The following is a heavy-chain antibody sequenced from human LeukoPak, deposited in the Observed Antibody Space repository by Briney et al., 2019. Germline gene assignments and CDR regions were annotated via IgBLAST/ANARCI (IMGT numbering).Heavy chain of an antibody. CDR3: ARDSIDVTAGVYYYMDV. J-gene: IGHJ6*03. CDR2: MYYSGST. Sequence: PSQTLSLTCTVSGGSISSGGYYWSWIRQHPGKGLEWTGYMYYSGSTYYNTALKSRVTISVDTSKNQFSLRLSSVTAADTAVYYCARDSIDVTAGVYYYMDVWGKGTTVTVSS. CDR1: GGSISSGGYY. V-gene: IGHV4-31*03. D-gene: IGHD1-20*01.